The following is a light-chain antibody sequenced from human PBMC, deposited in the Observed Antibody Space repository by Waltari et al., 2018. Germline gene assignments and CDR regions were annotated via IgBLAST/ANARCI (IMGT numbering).Light chain of an antibody. Sequence: DVVMTQSPLSLPVTLGQPASISCRSSQSLVHSNGNTYLNWFQQRPGQSPRRLIYQVSKRDSGVPDRFSGSGSGTDFTLKISRVEAEDVGVYYCMQGTHWPPWTFGQGTKVEIK. CDR3: MQGTHWPPWT. CDR1: QSLVHSNGNTY. V-gene: IGKV2-30*02. J-gene: IGKJ1*01. CDR2: QVS.